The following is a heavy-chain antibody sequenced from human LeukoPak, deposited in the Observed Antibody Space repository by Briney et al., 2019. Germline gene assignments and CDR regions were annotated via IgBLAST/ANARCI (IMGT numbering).Heavy chain of an antibody. CDR3: ARDRFRATVTQYYYYGMDV. J-gene: IGHJ6*02. V-gene: IGHV3-66*01. CDR1: GFTVSSNY. Sequence: TGGSLRLSCAASGFTVSSNYMSWVGQAPGKGLEWVSVIYSGGSTYYADSVKGRFTISRDNSKNTLYLQMNSLRAEDTAVYYCARDRFRATVTQYYYYGMDVWGQGTTVTVSS. CDR2: IYSGGST. D-gene: IGHD4-17*01.